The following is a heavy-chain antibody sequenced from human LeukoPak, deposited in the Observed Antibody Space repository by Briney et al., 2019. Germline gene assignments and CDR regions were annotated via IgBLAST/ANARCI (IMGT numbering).Heavy chain of an antibody. D-gene: IGHD3-10*02. Sequence: GGSLRLSCAASGFTFSSYEMNWVRQAPGKGLEWVSYISSSGSTIYYADSVKGRFTISRDNAKNTLYLQMNSLRAEDTAVYYCAELGITMIGGVWGKGTTVTISS. CDR1: GFTFSSYE. CDR2: ISSSGSTI. J-gene: IGHJ6*04. V-gene: IGHV3-48*03. CDR3: AELGITMIGGV.